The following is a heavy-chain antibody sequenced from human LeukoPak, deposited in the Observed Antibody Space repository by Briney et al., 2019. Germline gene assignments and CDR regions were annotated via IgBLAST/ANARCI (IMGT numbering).Heavy chain of an antibody. D-gene: IGHD6-6*01. Sequence: PGGSLRLSCAASGFTFSSYCMSWIRQAPGKGLEWISYISSSGSTIYYADSVKGRFTISRDNARNSLYLQMNSLRAEDTAVYYCARERAIASRRPYCFDYWGQGTLVTVSS. V-gene: IGHV3-48*04. CDR3: ARERAIASRRPYCFDY. J-gene: IGHJ4*02. CDR2: ISSSGSTI. CDR1: GFTFSSYC.